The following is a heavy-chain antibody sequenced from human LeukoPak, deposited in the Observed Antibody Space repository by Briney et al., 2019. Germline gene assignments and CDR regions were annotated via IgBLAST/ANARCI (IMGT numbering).Heavy chain of an antibody. V-gene: IGHV3-30*03. CDR2: MAGDGINV. Sequence: GGSLRLSCAASGFIFSIYGMHWVRQAPGKGLEWVALMAGDGINVYYADSVKGRFTISRDNSKNTLYLQMNSLRAEDTAVYYCARDIVGDYWGQGTLVTVSS. CDR1: GFIFSIYG. CDR3: ARDIVGDY. J-gene: IGHJ4*02. D-gene: IGHD1-26*01.